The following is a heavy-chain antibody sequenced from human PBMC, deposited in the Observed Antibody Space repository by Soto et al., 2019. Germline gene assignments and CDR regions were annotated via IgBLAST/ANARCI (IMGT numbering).Heavy chain of an antibody. CDR1: GYTFTNYG. D-gene: IGHD5-12*01. V-gene: IGHV1-18*01. CDR2: ISTDNGYT. Sequence: QVQLVQSGGEVKKPGASVKVSCKASGYTFTNYGISWVRQAPGQGLEWMGWISTDNGYTKYAQKLQGRVAMTTDTSTSPAYMELRSLRSDDTAIYYCARGLVTTIGDYWGQGTLVTVSS. CDR3: ARGLVTTIGDY. J-gene: IGHJ4*02.